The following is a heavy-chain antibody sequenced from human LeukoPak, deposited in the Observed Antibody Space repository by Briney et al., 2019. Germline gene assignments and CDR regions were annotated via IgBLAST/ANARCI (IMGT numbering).Heavy chain of an antibody. CDR1: GGSFSGYY. D-gene: IGHD1-26*01. J-gene: IGHJ4*02. CDR3: ARDGGSYYLVD. Sequence: SETLSLTCAVYGGSFSGYYWSWIRQPPGKGLEWIGEINHSGSTNYNPSLKSRVTISVDTSKNQFSLKLSSVTAADTAVYYCARDGGSYYLVDWGQGTPVTVSS. V-gene: IGHV4-34*01. CDR2: INHSGST.